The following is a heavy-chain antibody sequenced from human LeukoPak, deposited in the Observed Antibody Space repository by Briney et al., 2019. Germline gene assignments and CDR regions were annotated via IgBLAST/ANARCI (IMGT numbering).Heavy chain of an antibody. Sequence: PSETLSLTCTVSGGSISSSSYYWGWIRQPPGKGLEWIGSIYYSGSTNYNPSLKSRVTMSLDTSKNQFSLKLSSVTAADTAVYYCASGGYCDSASCYPNWFDPWGRGTLVTVSS. D-gene: IGHD2-2*01. J-gene: IGHJ5*02. CDR1: GGSISSSSYY. CDR2: IYYSGST. V-gene: IGHV4-39*07. CDR3: ASGGYCDSASCYPNWFDP.